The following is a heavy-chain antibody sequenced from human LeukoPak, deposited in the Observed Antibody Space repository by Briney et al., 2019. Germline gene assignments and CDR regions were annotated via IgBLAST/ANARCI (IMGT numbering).Heavy chain of an antibody. Sequence: PGGALRLSCAASGCTFISYWMSGLRQAPGKGREGVANIKQDGSEKYYVDCVKGRFTISRANAKTSLYLQMNSLRAEATAVYYCARATQLVGATMYYSYYMDVWGNGTTVTVS. D-gene: IGHD1-26*01. V-gene: IGHV3-7*03. CDR2: IKQDGSEK. CDR3: ARATQLVGATMYYSYYMDV. J-gene: IGHJ6*03. CDR1: GCTFISYW.